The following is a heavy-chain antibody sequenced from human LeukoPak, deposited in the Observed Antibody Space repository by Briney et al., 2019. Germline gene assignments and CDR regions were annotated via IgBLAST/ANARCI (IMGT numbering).Heavy chain of an antibody. J-gene: IGHJ4*02. V-gene: IGHV4-59*02. CDR1: GDSVSSYY. CDR3: ARRDDSSGYYYDY. CDR2: IYYSGSS. D-gene: IGHD3-22*01. Sequence: SETLSLTCTVSGDSVSSYYCTWIRQPPGKGLEWIGYIYYSGSSNYNPSLKSRVTISVDKSKNQFSLKLSSVTAADTAVYYCARRDDSSGYYYDYWGQGTLVTVSS.